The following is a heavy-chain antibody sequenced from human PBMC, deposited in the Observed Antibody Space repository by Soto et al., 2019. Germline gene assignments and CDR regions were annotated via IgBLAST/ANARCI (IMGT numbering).Heavy chain of an antibody. V-gene: IGHV5-10-1*01. Sequence: GESPKISCKGSGYSFTSYWISWVRQMPGKGLEWMGRIDPSDSYTNYSPSFQGHVTISADKSISTAYLQWSSLKASDTAMYYCASTGDSSGYYYMGAFDIWGQGTMVTVSS. J-gene: IGHJ3*02. D-gene: IGHD3-22*01. CDR1: GYSFTSYW. CDR3: ASTGDSSGYYYMGAFDI. CDR2: IDPSDSYT.